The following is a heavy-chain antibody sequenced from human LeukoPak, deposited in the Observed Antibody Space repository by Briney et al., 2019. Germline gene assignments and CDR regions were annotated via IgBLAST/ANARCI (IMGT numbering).Heavy chain of an antibody. D-gene: IGHD2-2*01. CDR3: AKPEGDSSTSCIDY. Sequence: PGGSLRLSCAASGFTFSSYGMHWVRQAPGKGLEWVAFIRYDGSNKYYADSVKGRFTISRDNSKNTLYLQMNSLRAEDTAVYYCAKPEGDSSTSCIDYWGQGTLVTVSS. V-gene: IGHV3-30*02. J-gene: IGHJ4*02. CDR1: GFTFSSYG. CDR2: IRYDGSNK.